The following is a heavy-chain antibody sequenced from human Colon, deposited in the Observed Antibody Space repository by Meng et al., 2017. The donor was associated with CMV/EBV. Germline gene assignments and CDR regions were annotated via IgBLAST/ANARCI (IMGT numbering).Heavy chain of an antibody. J-gene: IGHJ2*01. V-gene: IGHV3-21*01. D-gene: IGHD5-12*01. CDR3: ARERGGNLVATRLDFDL. CDR1: LPFNNYR. CDR2: ISSVSTYI. Sequence: LPFNNYRMNWVRLAPGRGLEWVSSISSVSTYISYADAAKGRFTISRDNANNALYLQMNGLRADDTAIYYCARERGGNLVATRLDFDLWGRGTLVTVSS.